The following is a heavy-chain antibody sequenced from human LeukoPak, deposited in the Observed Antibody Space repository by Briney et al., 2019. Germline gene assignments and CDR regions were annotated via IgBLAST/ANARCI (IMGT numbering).Heavy chain of an antibody. D-gene: IGHD1-26*01. J-gene: IGHJ4*02. CDR1: GFTFDDYT. CDR3: ATSGSYSGGY. V-gene: IGHV3-43*01. Sequence: GGSLRLSCAASGFTFDDYTMHWVRQAPGKGLEWVSLISWDGGSTYYADSVKGRFTISRDNSKNSPYLQMNSLRTEDTALYYCATSGSYSGGYWGQGTLVTVSS. CDR2: ISWDGGST.